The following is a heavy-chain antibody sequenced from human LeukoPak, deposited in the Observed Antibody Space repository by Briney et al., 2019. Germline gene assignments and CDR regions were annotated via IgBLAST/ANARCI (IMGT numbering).Heavy chain of an antibody. V-gene: IGHV3-30*04. CDR2: ISYDGSNK. CDR1: GFTFSSYA. D-gene: IGHD6-19*01. CDR3: AKDMHIAVAGMTIDY. J-gene: IGHJ4*02. Sequence: PGRSLRLSCAASGFTFSSYAMHWVRQAPGKGLEWVAVISYDGSNKYYADSVKGRFTISRDNSKNTLYLQMNSLRAEDTAVYYCAKDMHIAVAGMTIDYWGQGTLVTVSS.